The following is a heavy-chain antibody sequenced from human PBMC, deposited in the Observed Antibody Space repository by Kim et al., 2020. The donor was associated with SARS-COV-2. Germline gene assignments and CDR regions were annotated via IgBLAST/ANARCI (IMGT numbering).Heavy chain of an antibody. Sequence: GGSLRLSCAASGFTFSSYGMHWVRQAPGKGLEWVAVIWYDGSNKYYAYSVKGRFTISSDNSKNTLYLQMNSLSAEDTAVYYCARAGTVGATTGFDYWGQG. CDR2: IWYDGSNK. CDR1: GFTFSSYG. CDR3: ARAGTVGATTGFDY. V-gene: IGHV3-33*01. D-gene: IGHD1-26*01. J-gene: IGHJ4*02.